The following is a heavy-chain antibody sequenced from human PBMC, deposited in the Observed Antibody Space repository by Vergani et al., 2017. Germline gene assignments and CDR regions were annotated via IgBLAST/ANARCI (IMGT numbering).Heavy chain of an antibody. CDR2: IRYDGSNK. CDR1: GFTVSSNY. J-gene: IGHJ4*02. CDR3: AKAGVWQLIFDY. D-gene: IGHD3-16*01. Sequence: VQLLESGGGLVQPGGSLRLSCAASGFTVSSNYMSWVRQAPGKGLEWVAFIRYDGSNKYYADSVKGRFTISRDNSKNTLYLQMNSLRAEDTAVYYCAKAGVWQLIFDYWGQGTLVTVSS. V-gene: IGHV3-30*02.